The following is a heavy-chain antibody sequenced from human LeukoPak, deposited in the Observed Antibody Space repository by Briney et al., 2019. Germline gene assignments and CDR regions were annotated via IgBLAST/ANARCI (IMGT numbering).Heavy chain of an antibody. J-gene: IGHJ3*02. D-gene: IGHD2-21*01. Sequence: SVKVSCEASGYTFTGYYMHWVRQAPGQGLEWMGGIIPIFGTTNYAQKFQGRVTITADESTSTAYMELSSLRSEDTAVYYCARGWQLGGDLGDAFDIWGQGTMVTVSS. CDR2: IIPIFGTT. CDR3: ARGWQLGGDLGDAFDI. V-gene: IGHV1-69*13. CDR1: GYTFTGYY.